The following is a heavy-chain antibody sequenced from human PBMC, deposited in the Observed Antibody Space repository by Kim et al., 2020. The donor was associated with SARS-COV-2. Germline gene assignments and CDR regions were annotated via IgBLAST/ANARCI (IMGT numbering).Heavy chain of an antibody. CDR2: IYYSGST. CDR1: GGSISSGGYY. D-gene: IGHD6-19*01. V-gene: IGHV4-31*03. CDR3: ARGYAVAGTHWFDP. Sequence: SETLSLTCTVSGGSISSGGYYWSWIRQHPGKGLEWIGYIYYSGSTYYNPSLKSRVTISVDTSKNQFSLKLSSVTAADTAVYYCARGYAVAGTHWFDPWGQGTLVTVSS. J-gene: IGHJ5*02.